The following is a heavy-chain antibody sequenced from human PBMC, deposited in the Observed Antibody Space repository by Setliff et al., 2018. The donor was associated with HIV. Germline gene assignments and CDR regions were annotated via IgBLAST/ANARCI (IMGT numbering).Heavy chain of an antibody. CDR1: GYNFHGYY. J-gene: IGHJ4*02. CDR2: INTNSGGT. V-gene: IGHV1-2*02. Sequence: KVSCKASGYNFHGYYIHWVRQAPGQGLEWMGWINTNSGGTNSAQKFQGRVTMTRDTSINTAYMELTRLRSDDTAVYYCSRGPSTGTDMNYWGQGTLVTVSS. D-gene: IGHD1-1*01. CDR3: SRGPSTGTDMNY.